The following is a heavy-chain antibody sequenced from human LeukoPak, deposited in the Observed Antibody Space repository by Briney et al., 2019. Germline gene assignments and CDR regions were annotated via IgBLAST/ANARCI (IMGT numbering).Heavy chain of an antibody. J-gene: IGHJ4*02. CDR3: AKTLPPPRIVGTTTTRGYFDY. D-gene: IGHD1-26*01. CDR1: GFTLSGYT. CDR2: ISSSSNHR. V-gene: IGHV3-23*01. Sequence: EGSLRLSCAASGFTLSGYTMNWVRQAPGKGLEWVSSISSSSNHRYYAASVKGRFTISRDNSKNTLYLQMNSLRAEDTAVYYCAKTLPPPRIVGTTTTRGYFDYWGQGTLVTVSS.